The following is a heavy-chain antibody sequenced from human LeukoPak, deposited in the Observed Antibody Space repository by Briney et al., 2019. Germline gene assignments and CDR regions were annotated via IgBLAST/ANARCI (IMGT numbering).Heavy chain of an antibody. CDR1: GGSISSYY. CDR2: IYYSGST. D-gene: IGHD1-26*01. V-gene: IGHV4-59*01. Sequence: PSETLSLTCTVSGGSISSYYWSWPRQPPGKGREWLGYIYYSGSTNYNPSLKSRVTISVDTSKNQFTLKLSSVTAADTAVYYCARAKGVGASYYYYYYMDVWREGTTVTVSS. CDR3: ARAKGVGASYYYYYYMDV. J-gene: IGHJ6*03.